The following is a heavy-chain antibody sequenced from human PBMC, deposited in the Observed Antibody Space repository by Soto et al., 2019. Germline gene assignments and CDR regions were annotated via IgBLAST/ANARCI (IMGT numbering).Heavy chain of an antibody. Sequence: EVQLVESGGGLVQPGGSLRLSCAASGFTFSSYSMNWVRQAPGKGLEWVSYISSSSGTIYYADSVKGRFTISRDNAKNSLSLQMNSLRAEDTAVYYCAREGAFYYYGSDYWGQGTLVTVSS. CDR3: AREGAFYYYGSDY. J-gene: IGHJ4*02. CDR1: GFTFSSYS. V-gene: IGHV3-48*01. CDR2: ISSSSGTI. D-gene: IGHD3-10*01.